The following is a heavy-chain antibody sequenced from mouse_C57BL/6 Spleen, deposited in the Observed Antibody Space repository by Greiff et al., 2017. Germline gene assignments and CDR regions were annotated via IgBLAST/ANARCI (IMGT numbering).Heavy chain of an antibody. CDR1: GYTFTSYW. D-gene: IGHD1-1*01. J-gene: IGHJ1*03. Sequence: VQLQQSGTELVKPGASVKLSCKASGYTFTSYWMHWVKQRPGQGLEWIGNINPSNGGTNYNEKFKSKATLTVDKSSSTAYMQLSSLTSEDSAVYYCARFPFITTVVDWYFDVWGTGTTVTVSS. CDR3: ARFPFITTVVDWYFDV. CDR2: INPSNGGT. V-gene: IGHV1-53*01.